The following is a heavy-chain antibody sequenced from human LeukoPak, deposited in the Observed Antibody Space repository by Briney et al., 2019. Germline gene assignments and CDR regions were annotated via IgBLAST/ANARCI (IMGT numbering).Heavy chain of an antibody. V-gene: IGHV3-20*04. CDR3: ARAEVYDSSGYPEDWYFDL. D-gene: IGHD3-22*01. CDR1: GFNFDDYV. J-gene: IGHJ2*01. CDR2: INWNGGSR. Sequence: GGSLGLSCAASGFNFDDYVMNWVRQAPGKGLEWVSGINWNGGSRGYADSVKGRFTISRDNAKNSLYLQMNSLRAEDTAVYYCARAEVYDSSGYPEDWYFDLWGRGTLVTVSS.